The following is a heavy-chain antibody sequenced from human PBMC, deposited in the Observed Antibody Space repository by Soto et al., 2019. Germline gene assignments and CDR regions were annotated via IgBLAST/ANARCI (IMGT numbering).Heavy chain of an antibody. V-gene: IGHV4-34*01. Sequence: PSETLSLTCAVCVGSFSGYYWSWIRQPPGKGLEWIGEINHSGSTNYNPSLKSRVTISVDTSKNQFSLKLSSVTAADTAVYYCARERGYYDSSGYYYPFDYWGQGTLVTVSS. CDR2: INHSGST. D-gene: IGHD3-22*01. CDR1: VGSFSGYY. J-gene: IGHJ4*02. CDR3: ARERGYYDSSGYYYPFDY.